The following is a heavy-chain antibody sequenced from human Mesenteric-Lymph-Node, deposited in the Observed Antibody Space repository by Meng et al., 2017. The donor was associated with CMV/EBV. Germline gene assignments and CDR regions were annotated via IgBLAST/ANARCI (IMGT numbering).Heavy chain of an antibody. V-gene: IGHV3-20*04. CDR3: AKQQGSTTDYGMDV. Sequence: GGSLRLSCAASGFTFDDYGMSWVRQAPGKGLEWVSGINWSGGSTTYADSVKGRFTISRDNSKNTLYLQMNSLRADDTAVYYCAKQQGSTTDYGMDVWGQGTTVTVSS. D-gene: IGHD2/OR15-2a*01. CDR1: GFTFDDYG. J-gene: IGHJ6*02. CDR2: INWSGGST.